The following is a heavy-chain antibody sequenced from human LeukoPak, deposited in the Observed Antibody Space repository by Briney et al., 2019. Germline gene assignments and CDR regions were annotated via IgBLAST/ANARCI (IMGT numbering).Heavy chain of an antibody. CDR2: ISYDGSNK. D-gene: IGHD1-26*01. V-gene: IGHV3-30*18. CDR1: GFTFSSYG. CDR3: ANSRGSYYSYFDY. J-gene: IGHJ4*02. Sequence: GGSLGLSCAASGFTFSSYGMHWVRQAPGKGLEWVAVISYDGSNKYYADSVKGRFTISRDNSKNTLYLQMNSLRAEDTAVYYCANSRGSYYSYFDYWGQGTLVTVSS.